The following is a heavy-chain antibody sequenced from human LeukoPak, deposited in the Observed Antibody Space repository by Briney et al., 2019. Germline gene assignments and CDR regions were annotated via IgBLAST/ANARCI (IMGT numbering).Heavy chain of an antibody. V-gene: IGHV3-48*01. CDR2: ISSSSSTI. J-gene: IGHJ4*02. D-gene: IGHD6-13*01. CDR3: AQDRTMAADGTYFDY. Sequence: GGSLRLSCAASGFTFSSYSMNWVRQAPGKGLEWVSYISSSSSTIYYADSVKGRFTISRDNSQNTLYLQMDSLRTEDTALYFCAQDRTMAADGTYFDYWGQGTLVTVSS. CDR1: GFTFSSYS.